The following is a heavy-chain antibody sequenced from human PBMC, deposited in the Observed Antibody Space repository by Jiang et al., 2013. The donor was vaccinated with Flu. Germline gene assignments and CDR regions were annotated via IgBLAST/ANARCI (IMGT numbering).Heavy chain of an antibody. CDR3: ARSSSQITMVRGYWFDP. Sequence: GAEVKKPGASVKVSCKASGYTFTSYDINWVRQATGQGLEWMGWMNPNSGNTGYAQKFQGRVTMTRNTSISTAYMELSSLRSEDTAVYYCARSSSQITMVRGYWFDPWGQGTLVTVSS. D-gene: IGHD3-10*01. J-gene: IGHJ5*02. CDR1: GYTFTSYD. V-gene: IGHV1-8*01. CDR2: MNPNSGNT.